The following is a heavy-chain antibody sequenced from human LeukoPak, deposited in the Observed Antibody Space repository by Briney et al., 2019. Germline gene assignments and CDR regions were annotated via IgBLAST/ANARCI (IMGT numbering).Heavy chain of an antibody. Sequence: PSETLSLTCAVYGGSFSGYYWSWIRQPPGKGLEWIGSIYYSGSTYYNPSLKIRVTISVDTSKNQFSLKLNSVTAADTAVYYCARQWTLTTYYYYYYGMDVWGQGTTVTVSS. V-gene: IGHV4-34*01. J-gene: IGHJ6*02. D-gene: IGHD4-17*01. CDR1: GGSFSGYY. CDR3: ARQWTLTTYYYYYYGMDV. CDR2: IYYSGST.